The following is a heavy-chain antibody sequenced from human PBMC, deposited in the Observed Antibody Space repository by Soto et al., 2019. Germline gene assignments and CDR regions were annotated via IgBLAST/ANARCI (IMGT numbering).Heavy chain of an antibody. V-gene: IGHV3-23*01. J-gene: IGHJ3*02. CDR3: AKVRAVVVTAALVPDASDI. Sequence: PGGSLRLSCGASGFTFSNHAMSWVRQAPGKGLERVSGISGSGRITVYADAVKGRFTISRDNVKSMLYLQLNSLRAEDSAVYYCAKVRAVVVTAALVPDASDIWGQGTMVTVSS. D-gene: IGHD2-2*01. CDR2: ISGSGRIT. CDR1: GFTFSNHA.